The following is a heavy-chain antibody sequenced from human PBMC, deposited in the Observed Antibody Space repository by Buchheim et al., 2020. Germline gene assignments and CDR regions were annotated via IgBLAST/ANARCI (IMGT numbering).Heavy chain of an antibody. Sequence: QVQLVQSGAEVKKPGASGKVSCKASGYTFTSDDINWVRQATGQGLGGRGWMNPNSGNTGYAQKFQGRVTMTRNTSISTASMELSSLRSEDTAVYYCARGGFGSSGWRYYYYYYGMDVWGQGTT. J-gene: IGHJ6*02. CDR1: GYTFTSDD. CDR2: MNPNSGNT. V-gene: IGHV1-8*01. D-gene: IGHD6-19*01. CDR3: ARGGFGSSGWRYYYYYYGMDV.